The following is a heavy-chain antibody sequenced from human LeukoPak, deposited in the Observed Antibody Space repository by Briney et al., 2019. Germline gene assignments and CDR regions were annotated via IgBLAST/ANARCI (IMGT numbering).Heavy chain of an antibody. J-gene: IGHJ4*02. CDR1: GFTFSNFA. D-gene: IGHD2-2*02. Sequence: GGSLRLSCTASGFTFSNFAIRWVRQAPGKGLEGVALISYDGINKHYADPVKGRFTISRDNSKNTLYLQMNSLRAEDTAVYYCARGRVPAAIPRVYWGQGTLVTVSS. CDR2: ISYDGINK. V-gene: IGHV3-30*03. CDR3: ARGRVPAAIPRVY.